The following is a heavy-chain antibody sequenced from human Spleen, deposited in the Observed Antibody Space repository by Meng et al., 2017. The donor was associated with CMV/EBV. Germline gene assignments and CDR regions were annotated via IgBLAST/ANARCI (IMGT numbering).Heavy chain of an antibody. CDR2: ISTSGSTI. J-gene: IGHJ4*02. D-gene: IGHD3-22*01. V-gene: IGHV3-48*01. Sequence: GESLKISCAASGFTFSTYRMNWVRQAPGKGLEWVSYISTSGSTIYYADSVKGRFTVSRDNSKNTLYLQMSSLRAEDTAVYYCARDGKFYYDSSGYSAPDYWGQGTLVTVSS. CDR3: ARDGKFYYDSSGYSAPDY. CDR1: GFTFSTYR.